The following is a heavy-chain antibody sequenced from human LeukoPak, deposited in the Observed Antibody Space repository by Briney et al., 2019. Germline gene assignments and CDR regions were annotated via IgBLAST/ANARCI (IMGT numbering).Heavy chain of an antibody. CDR3: AKDKDSGSFYYFDY. V-gene: IGHV3-9*01. Sequence: GGSLRLSCAASGFIFDDYAMHWVRQAPGKGLEWVSGISWSSGSIYYADSVKGRFTISRDNAKNSLYLQMNSLRADDTALYYCAKDKDSGSFYYFDYWGQGALVTVSS. CDR1: GFIFDDYA. J-gene: IGHJ4*02. CDR2: ISWSSGSI. D-gene: IGHD1-26*01.